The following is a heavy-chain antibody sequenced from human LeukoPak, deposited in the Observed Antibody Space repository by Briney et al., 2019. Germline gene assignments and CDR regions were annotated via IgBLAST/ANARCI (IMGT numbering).Heavy chain of an antibody. CDR2: TIPIFGTA. V-gene: IGHV1-69*13. CDR1: GGTFSSYA. Sequence: SVKVSCKASGGTFSSYAISWVRQAPAQGLEWMGGTIPIFGTANYAQKFQGRVTITADESTSTAYMELSSLRSEDTAVYYCARALVRGVTLNWFDPWGQGTLVTVSS. D-gene: IGHD3-10*01. CDR3: ARALVRGVTLNWFDP. J-gene: IGHJ5*02.